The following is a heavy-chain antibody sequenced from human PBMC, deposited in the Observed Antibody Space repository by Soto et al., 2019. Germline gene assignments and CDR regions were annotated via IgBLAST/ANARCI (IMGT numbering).Heavy chain of an antibody. CDR3: AKDLRGPAAGTWYFAL. D-gene: IGHD6-13*01. CDR1: GLTFSSYA. J-gene: IGHJ2*01. Sequence: EVQLLESGGGLVQPGGSLRLSCAASGLTFSSYAMGWVRQVPGQGLEWVSAISATSTNAYYADSVKGRFTISRDNSQNTLYMEMNSLRADDTAVYYCAKDLRGPAAGTWYFALWGRGTLVTVSS. CDR2: ISATSTNA. V-gene: IGHV3-23*01.